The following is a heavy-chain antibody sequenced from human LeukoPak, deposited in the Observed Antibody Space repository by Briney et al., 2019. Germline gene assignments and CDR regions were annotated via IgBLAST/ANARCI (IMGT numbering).Heavy chain of an antibody. Sequence: ASVKVSCKASGGTFSSYGIGWVRQAPGQGLEWMGRIIPIFATTNYAQIFQGRVTITADESTSTAYMELSSLRSEDTAVYYCATEGFHSSLYSFDYWGQGTLVTVSS. D-gene: IGHD6-13*01. CDR2: IIPIFATT. J-gene: IGHJ4*02. CDR3: ATEGFHSSLYSFDY. CDR1: GGTFSSYG. V-gene: IGHV1-69*13.